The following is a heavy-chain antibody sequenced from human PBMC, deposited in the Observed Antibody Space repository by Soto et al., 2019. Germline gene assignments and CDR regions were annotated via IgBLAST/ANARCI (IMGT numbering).Heavy chain of an antibody. Sequence: SETLSLTCTVSGGSISSGGYYWSWIRQHPGKGLEWIGYIYYSGSTYYNPSLKSRVTISVDTSKNQFSLKLSSVTAADTAVYYCARLFNDYTTIPNWFDPWGQGTLVTVSS. J-gene: IGHJ5*02. CDR2: IYYSGST. CDR1: GGSISSGGYY. CDR3: ARLFNDYTTIPNWFDP. D-gene: IGHD4-4*01. V-gene: IGHV4-31*03.